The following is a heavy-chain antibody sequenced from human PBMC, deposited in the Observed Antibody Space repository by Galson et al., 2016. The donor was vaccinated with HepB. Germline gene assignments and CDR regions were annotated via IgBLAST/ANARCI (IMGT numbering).Heavy chain of an antibody. CDR1: GLIFSNSW. D-gene: IGHD4-17*01. Sequence: SLRLSCAASGLIFSNSWMSWVRQAPGKGLEWVGRIISKADGGTIDYAAPVKGRFTISRDDSKDTVFLQMNGLKTEDTAVYYCATDYGDYLHSWGQGTLVTVSS. CDR2: IISKADGGTI. CDR3: ATDYGDYLHS. V-gene: IGHV3-15*01. J-gene: IGHJ4*02.